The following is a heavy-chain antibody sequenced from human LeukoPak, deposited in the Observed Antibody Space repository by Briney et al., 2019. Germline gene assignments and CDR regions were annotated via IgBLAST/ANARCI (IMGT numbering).Heavy chain of an antibody. CDR3: ARFPPDYGDYVGAWGAFDI. Sequence: SETLSLTCTVSGGSISSGGYYWSWIRQHPGKGLEWIGYIYYSGSTYYNPSLKSRVTISVDTSKNQFSLKLSSVTTADTAVYYCARFPPDYGDYVGAWGAFDIWGQGTMVTVSS. D-gene: IGHD4-17*01. CDR2: IYYSGST. V-gene: IGHV4-31*03. CDR1: GGSISSGGYY. J-gene: IGHJ3*02.